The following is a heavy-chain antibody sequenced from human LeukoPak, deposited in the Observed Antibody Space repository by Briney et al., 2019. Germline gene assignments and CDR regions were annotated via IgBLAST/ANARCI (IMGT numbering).Heavy chain of an antibody. V-gene: IGHV3-21*01. CDR3: ARDVSDAFDT. CDR2: ISSSSSYI. CDR1: GFTFSSHS. D-gene: IGHD3-3*02. Sequence: GGSLRLSCAASGFTFSSHSMNWVRQAPGKGLEWVSSISSSSSYIYYADSVKGRFTISRDNAKNSLYLQMNSLRAEDTAVYYCARDVSDAFDTWGQGTMVTVSS. J-gene: IGHJ3*02.